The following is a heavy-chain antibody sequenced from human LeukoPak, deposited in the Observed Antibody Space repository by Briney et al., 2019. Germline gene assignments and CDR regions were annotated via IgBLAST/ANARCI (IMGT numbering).Heavy chain of an antibody. CDR2: ISSSSSTI. V-gene: IGHV3-48*01. J-gene: IGHJ4*02. CDR1: GFTVSSNY. D-gene: IGHD3-22*01. Sequence: PGGSLRLSCAASGFTVSSNYMSWVRQAPGKGLEWVSYISSSSSTIYYADSVKGRFTISRDNAKNSLYLQMNSLRAEDTAVYYCARPNPFETSGYYLNYWGQGTLVTVSS. CDR3: ARPNPFETSGYYLNY.